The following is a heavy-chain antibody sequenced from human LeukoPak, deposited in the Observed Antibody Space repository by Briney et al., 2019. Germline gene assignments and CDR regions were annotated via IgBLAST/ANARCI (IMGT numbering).Heavy chain of an antibody. J-gene: IGHJ6*03. Sequence: SETLSFTCAGYGETFCGYYWTWIRQTPGKGLEWIGKIDHSGSANYTPPLKSRVTLSVATPKNQCSLELSSVTAADTAVYYCARGRYCNSTNCPYVGGYYYMDVWGKGTTVIVSS. CDR3: ARGRYCNSTNCPYVGGYYYMDV. V-gene: IGHV4-34*01. D-gene: IGHD2-2*01. CDR2: IDHSGSA. CDR1: GETFCGYY.